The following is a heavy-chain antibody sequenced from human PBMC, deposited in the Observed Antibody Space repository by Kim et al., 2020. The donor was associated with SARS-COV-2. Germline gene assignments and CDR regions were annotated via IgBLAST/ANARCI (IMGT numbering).Heavy chain of an antibody. Sequence: GDTRYRASVKGGITISRDSSKNTLFLQMNSLRVEDTATYFCTPFNSKDYWGQGTLVTVSS. CDR3: TPFNSKDY. J-gene: IGHJ4*02. CDR2: GDT. V-gene: IGHV3-66*01. D-gene: IGHD1-1*01.